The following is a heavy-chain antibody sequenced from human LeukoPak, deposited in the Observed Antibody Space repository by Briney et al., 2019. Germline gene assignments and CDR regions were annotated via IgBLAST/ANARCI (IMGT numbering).Heavy chain of an antibody. CDR1: GFTFSNYA. V-gene: IGHV3-23*01. Sequence: PGGSLRLSCGASGFTFSNYAMSWVRQAPGKGLESVSDIRSTGGTTAYADSVKGRFTISRDNSRNTLYLQMGSLRAEDMAVYYCAREDVAGAYYYYYGMDVWGQGTTVTVSS. D-gene: IGHD6-19*01. CDR3: AREDVAGAYYYYYGMDV. CDR2: IRSTGGTT. J-gene: IGHJ6*02.